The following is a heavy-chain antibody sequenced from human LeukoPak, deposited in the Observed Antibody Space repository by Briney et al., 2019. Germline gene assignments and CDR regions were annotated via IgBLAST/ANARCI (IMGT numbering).Heavy chain of an antibody. CDR3: ARQAVAGTTGYYYYYMDV. D-gene: IGHD6-19*01. CDR1: GYTFTSYG. Sequence: ASVKVSCKASGYTFTSYGISWVRQAPGQGLEWMGWISAYNGNTNYAQKLQARVTMTTDTSTSTAYMELRSLRSDDTAVYYCARQAVAGTTGYYYYYMDVWGKGTTVTVSS. V-gene: IGHV1-18*01. CDR2: ISAYNGNT. J-gene: IGHJ6*03.